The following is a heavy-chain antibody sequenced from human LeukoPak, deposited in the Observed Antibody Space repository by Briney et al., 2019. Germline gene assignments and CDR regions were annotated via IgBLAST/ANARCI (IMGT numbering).Heavy chain of an antibody. CDR1: GGTFSNYA. CDR2: IIPIFGTA. D-gene: IGHD3-9*01. V-gene: IGHV1-69*06. Sequence: GSSVKVSCKASGGTFSNYAISWVGQAPGHGLEWMGGIIPIFGTANYAQKFRGRVTITADKSTRTAYMELSSLRSEDTAVYYCARDPGYDILTGYFDTWGKGTTVTISS. CDR3: ARDPGYDILTGYFDT. J-gene: IGHJ6*04.